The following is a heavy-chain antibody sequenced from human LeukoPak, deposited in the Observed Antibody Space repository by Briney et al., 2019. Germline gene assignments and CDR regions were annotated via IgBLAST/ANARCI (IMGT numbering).Heavy chain of an antibody. CDR1: GYSIISGYD. V-gene: IGHV4-38-2*02. D-gene: IGHD3-16*01. CDR2: ISQSGNT. Sequence: SETLSLPCTVSGYSIISGYDWGWMRQAPGKGLEWLGSISQSGNTYNNPSLKSRVTLSVDTSKNQVSLKLTSVTAADTAVYYCARSEINDYFKYWGQGILVTVST. J-gene: IGHJ4*02. CDR3: ARSEINDYFKY.